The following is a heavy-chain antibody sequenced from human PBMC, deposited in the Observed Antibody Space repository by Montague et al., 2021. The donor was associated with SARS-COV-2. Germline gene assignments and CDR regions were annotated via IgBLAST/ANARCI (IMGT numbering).Heavy chain of an antibody. CDR1: GGSFSGYY. CDR2: INHSGST. Sequence: SETLSLTCAVYGGSFSGYYWSWIRQPPGKGLEWIGEINHSGSTNYNPSLKSRVTISVDTSKNQFSLKLSSATAADTAVYYCARGRVRFLYWGQGTLVTVSS. V-gene: IGHV4-34*01. CDR3: ARGRVRFLY. D-gene: IGHD4-17*01. J-gene: IGHJ4*02.